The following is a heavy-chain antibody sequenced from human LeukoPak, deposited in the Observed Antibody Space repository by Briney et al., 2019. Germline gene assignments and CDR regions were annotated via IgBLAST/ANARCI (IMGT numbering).Heavy chain of an antibody. D-gene: IGHD2-2*01. Sequence: GESLRISCKGSGYSFTSYWISWVRQMPGKGLEWMGIIYPGDSDTRYSPSFQGQVTISADKSISTAYLQWSSLKASDTAMYYCARYGVIVVPAAIPTGDGMDVWGQGTTVTVSS. CDR3: ARYGVIVVPAAIPTGDGMDV. CDR1: GYSFTSYW. V-gene: IGHV5-51*01. CDR2: IYPGDSDT. J-gene: IGHJ6*02.